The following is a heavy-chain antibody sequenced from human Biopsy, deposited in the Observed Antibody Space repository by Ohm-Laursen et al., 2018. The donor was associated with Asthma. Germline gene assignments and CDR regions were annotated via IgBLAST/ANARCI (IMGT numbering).Heavy chain of an antibody. CDR2: IKHDGSEK. CDR3: ARTFHFWSPYHAEHYQL. Sequence: SLRLFCTASGFTFGDYWMSWVCQVPGKGLEWVANIKHDGSEKNHVDSLKGRFTISRDNAKNSLYLQMNSLRAEDTAVYYCARTFHFWSPYHAEHYQLWGQGTLVTASS. V-gene: IGHV3-7*01. CDR1: GFTFGDYW. D-gene: IGHD3-3*02. J-gene: IGHJ1*01.